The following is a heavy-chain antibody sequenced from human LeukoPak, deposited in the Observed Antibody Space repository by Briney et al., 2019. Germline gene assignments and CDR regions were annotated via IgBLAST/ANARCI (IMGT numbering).Heavy chain of an antibody. CDR3: ARELNGYGYYFFDY. CDR2: ISGSGGST. CDR1: GFTFSSYA. D-gene: IGHD3-16*01. Sequence: GALRLSCAASGFTFSSYAMSWVRQAPGKGLEWVSAISGSGGSTYYADSVKGRFTISRDNAKNSLYLQMNGLGAEDTAVYYCARELNGYGYYFFDYWGPGTLVTVSS. J-gene: IGHJ4*02. V-gene: IGHV3-23*01.